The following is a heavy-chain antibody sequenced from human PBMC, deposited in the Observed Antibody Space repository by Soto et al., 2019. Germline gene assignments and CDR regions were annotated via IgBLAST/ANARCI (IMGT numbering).Heavy chain of an antibody. CDR1: GFTFTNYG. CDR2: ISYDGSNE. D-gene: IGHD2-15*01. Sequence: GGSLRLSCSGSGFTFTNYGLHWVRQAPGKGLEWVAAISYDGSNEYYADSVKGRFTISRDYSKKMLYLQMDSLRPEDTAVYYCAKDGAPRYCTRSSCHPAGAYWGQGTLVTVSS. V-gene: IGHV3-30*18. CDR3: AKDGAPRYCTRSSCHPAGAY. J-gene: IGHJ4*02.